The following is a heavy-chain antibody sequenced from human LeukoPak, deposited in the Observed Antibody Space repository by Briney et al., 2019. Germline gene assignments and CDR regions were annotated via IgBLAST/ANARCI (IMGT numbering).Heavy chain of an antibody. Sequence: ASVKVSCKASGYTFTGYYMHWVRQAPGQGLEWMGWINPNSGGTNYAQKFQGRVTMTRDTSISTAYMELSRLRSDDTAVYYCARESGQVATIQFDYWGQGTLATVSS. CDR2: INPNSGGT. D-gene: IGHD5-12*01. J-gene: IGHJ4*02. CDR3: ARESGQVATIQFDY. V-gene: IGHV1-2*02. CDR1: GYTFTGYY.